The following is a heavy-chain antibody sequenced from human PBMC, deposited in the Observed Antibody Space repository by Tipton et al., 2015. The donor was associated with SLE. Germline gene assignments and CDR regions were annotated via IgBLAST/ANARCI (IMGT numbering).Heavy chain of an antibody. CDR3: LRSPNYYYGMDV. CDR2: ISWDATYT. J-gene: IGHJ6*02. V-gene: IGHV3-30*03. CDR1: GFTFSAYG. Sequence: SLRLSCSASGFTFSAYGFHWVRQAPGKGLEWVALISWDATYTFFADSVKGRFTISRDDSKNTLYLQMNSLRAEDTAVYYCLRSPNYYYGMDVWGQGTTVTVSS.